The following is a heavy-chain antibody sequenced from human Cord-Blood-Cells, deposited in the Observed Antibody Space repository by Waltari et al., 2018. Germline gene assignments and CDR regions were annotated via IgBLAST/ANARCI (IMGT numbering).Heavy chain of an antibody. CDR1: GGSTSSSTT. D-gene: IGHD2-15*01. CDR3: ARGAYCSGGSCYSGALDY. J-gene: IGHJ4*02. Sequence: QVQLQESGPGLVKPSGTLSLTCAVSGGSTSSSTTWSGVRQHLGTGLEWIGEIYQSGSTNYNPSLKSRVTISVDKSKNQFSLKLSSVTAADTAVYYCARGAYCSGGSCYSGALDYWGQGTLVTVSS. CDR2: IYQSGST. V-gene: IGHV4-4*02.